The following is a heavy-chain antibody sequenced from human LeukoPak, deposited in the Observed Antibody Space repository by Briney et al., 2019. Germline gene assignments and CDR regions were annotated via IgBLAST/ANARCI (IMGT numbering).Heavy chain of an antibody. CDR1: GDSVSTNSAA. CDR3: ARGNRDFDS. D-gene: IGHD2-21*02. Sequence: SQTLSVTCAISGDSVSTNSAAWDWIRPSPSRGLEWLGRTYYRSKWYHDYAPSVQIRITINPDTSKNQFSLHLNSVTPEDTAVYYCARGNRDFDSWGQGTLITVSS. V-gene: IGHV6-1*01. CDR2: TYYRSKWYH. J-gene: IGHJ5*01.